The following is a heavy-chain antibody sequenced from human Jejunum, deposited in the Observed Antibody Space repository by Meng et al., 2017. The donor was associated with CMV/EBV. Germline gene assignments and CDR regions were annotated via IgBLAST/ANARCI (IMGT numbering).Heavy chain of an antibody. CDR3: ARDLPGVGVDY. D-gene: IGHD2-2*01. Sequence: HVLVQGSRPGLVKPSGPLLCTFSVAGGSLLTYSCTWIRQPAGKGLEWIGRISSSGSTNYNPPLNSRVTMSVDTSKNHFSLRLSSVTAADTAVYYCARDLPGVGVDYWGQGTLVTVSS. J-gene: IGHJ4*02. V-gene: IGHV4-4*07. CDR1: GGSLLTYS. CDR2: ISSSGST.